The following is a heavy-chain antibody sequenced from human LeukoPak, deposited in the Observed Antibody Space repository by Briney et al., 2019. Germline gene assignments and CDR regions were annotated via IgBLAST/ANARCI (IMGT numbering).Heavy chain of an antibody. CDR3: ARAPYCIGGSCRFDY. V-gene: IGHV3-7*03. J-gene: IGHJ4*02. CDR2: IKQDGSEK. D-gene: IGHD2-15*01. CDR1: GFTSSSYW. Sequence: GGSLRLPCAVSGFTSSSYWMSWVRQAPGKGLEWVANIKQDGSEKYYVDSVKGRFTISRDNAKNSLYLQMNSMRAEDTAVYYCARAPYCIGGSCRFDYWGQGTLVTVSS.